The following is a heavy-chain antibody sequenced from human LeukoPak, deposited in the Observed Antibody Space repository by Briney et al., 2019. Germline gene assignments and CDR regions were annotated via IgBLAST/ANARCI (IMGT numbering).Heavy chain of an antibody. D-gene: IGHD4-17*01. CDR3: ARTYTTDYGEPNFDY. CDR2: ISAYNGNT. Sequence: ASVKVSCKASGYTFTSYGISWVRQAPGQGLEWMGWISAYNGNTNYAQKLQGRVTMTTDTSTSTAYMELRSLRSDDTAVYCCARTYTTDYGEPNFDYWGQGTLVTVSS. J-gene: IGHJ4*02. V-gene: IGHV1-18*01. CDR1: GYTFTSYG.